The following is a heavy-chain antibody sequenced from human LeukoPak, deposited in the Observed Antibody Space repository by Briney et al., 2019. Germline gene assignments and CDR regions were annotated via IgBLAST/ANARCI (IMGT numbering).Heavy chain of an antibody. CDR3: ARVRSGWYLNYYYYYMDV. V-gene: IGHV1-2*02. D-gene: IGHD6-19*01. CDR1: GYTFTGYY. CDR2: INPNSGGT. J-gene: IGHJ6*03. Sequence: ASVKVSCKASGYTFTGYYIHWVRQAPGQGLEWMGWINPNSGGTNYAQKFQDRVTMTRDTSISTAYMELSRLRFDDTAVYYCARVRSGWYLNYYYYYMDVWGKGTTVTISS.